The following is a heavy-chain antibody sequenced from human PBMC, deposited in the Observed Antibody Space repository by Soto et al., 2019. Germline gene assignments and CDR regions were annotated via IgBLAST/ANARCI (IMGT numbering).Heavy chain of an antibody. CDR1: GGTFSSYA. V-gene: IGHV1-69*01. Sequence: QVQLVQSGAEVKKPGSSVKVSCKASGGTFSSYAISWVRQPPGQGLEWMGGIIPILGTETNAQKFQGRVTITADESTSTAYMELSSLRSEDTAVYYCARSLEVAANYSYYGMDVWGQGTTVTVSS. D-gene: IGHD2-15*01. J-gene: IGHJ6*02. CDR3: ARSLEVAANYSYYGMDV. CDR2: IIPILGTE.